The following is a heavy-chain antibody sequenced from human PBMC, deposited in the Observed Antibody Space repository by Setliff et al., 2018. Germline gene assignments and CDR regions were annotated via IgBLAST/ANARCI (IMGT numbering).Heavy chain of an antibody. CDR2: IRWGGTRK. CDR3: AKDLWPTCGGDCYRPFDY. D-gene: IGHD2-21*02. V-gene: IGHV3-30*02. CDR1: DFTFSSYG. Sequence: HLGGSLRLSCAASDFTFSSYGMHWVRQAPGKGLGWVAFIRWGGTRKDYADSVKGRFSISRDNSKNTLYLQMNSLRAEDTAVYYCAKDLWPTCGGDCYRPFDYWGQGTLVTVSS. J-gene: IGHJ4*02.